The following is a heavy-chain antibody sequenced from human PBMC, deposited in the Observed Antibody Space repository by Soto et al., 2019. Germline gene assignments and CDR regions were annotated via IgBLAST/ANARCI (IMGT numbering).Heavy chain of an antibody. CDR1: GGTFSSYA. J-gene: IGHJ6*02. CDR2: IIPIFGTA. V-gene: IGHV1-69*13. Sequence: SVKVSCKASGGTFSSYAISWVRQAPGQGLEWMGGIIPIFGTANYAQKFQGRVTITADESTSTAYMELSSLRSEDTAVYYCARATGKVRGYYYYGMDVWGQGTTVTVSS. CDR3: ARATGKVRGYYYYGMDV. D-gene: IGHD3-10*01.